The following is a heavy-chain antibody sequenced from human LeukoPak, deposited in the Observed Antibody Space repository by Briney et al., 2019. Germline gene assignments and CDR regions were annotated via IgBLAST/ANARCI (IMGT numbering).Heavy chain of an antibody. J-gene: IGHJ6*03. V-gene: IGHV3-74*01. D-gene: IGHD2-8*01. Sequence: GGSLRLSCVASGFTFSSYRMHWVRQDPRKGLVWVSRINGDGRNLNYADSVRGRFTISRDNAKNTLYLQMNTLRVEDTAVYYCATRYCTIPACRASSYHCMDNWGKGTTVTVSS. CDR3: ATRYCTIPACRASSYHCMDN. CDR1: GFTFSSYR. CDR2: INGDGRNL.